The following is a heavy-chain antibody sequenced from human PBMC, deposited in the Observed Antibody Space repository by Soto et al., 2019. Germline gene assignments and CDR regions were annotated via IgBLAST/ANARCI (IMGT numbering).Heavy chain of an antibody. CDR2: ISGSGVTT. Sequence: GGSLRLSCAASGFTFSSYAMNWVRQAPGKGLEWVSGISGSGVTTYYADSVKGRFTISRDNSKNTLFLQMNSLRADDTAVYYCAKTKQWLVKDYEFGMDVWGQGTTVTVS. CDR1: GFTFSSYA. V-gene: IGHV3-23*01. J-gene: IGHJ6*02. CDR3: AKTKQWLVKDYEFGMDV. D-gene: IGHD6-19*01.